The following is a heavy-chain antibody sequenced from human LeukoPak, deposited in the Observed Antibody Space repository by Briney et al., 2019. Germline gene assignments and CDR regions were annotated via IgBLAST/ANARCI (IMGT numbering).Heavy chain of an antibody. Sequence: GGSLRLSCAASGFTFSDYYMSWIRQAPGKGLEWVSYISSSGSTIYYADSVKGRFTISRDNAKNSLYLQMNSLRAEDTAVYYCAKYSSYDPHYYYYYYYMDVWGKGTTVTVSS. D-gene: IGHD5-12*01. CDR3: AKYSSYDPHYYYYYYYMDV. V-gene: IGHV3-11*01. CDR2: ISSSGSTI. CDR1: GFTFSDYY. J-gene: IGHJ6*03.